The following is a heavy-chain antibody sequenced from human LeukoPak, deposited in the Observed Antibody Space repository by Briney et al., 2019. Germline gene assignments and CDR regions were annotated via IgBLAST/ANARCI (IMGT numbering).Heavy chain of an antibody. J-gene: IGHJ3*02. CDR2: ISSSSSYI. Sequence: GGSLRLSCAASGFTFSSYSMNWVRQAPGKGLEWVSYISSSSSYIYYADSVKGRFTISRDNAKNSLYLQMNSLRAEDTAVYYCARIEGSYTALFDACDIWGEGPRDSVSS. D-gene: IGHD5-18*01. CDR3: ARIEGSYTALFDACDI. V-gene: IGHV3-21*01. CDR1: GFTFSSYS.